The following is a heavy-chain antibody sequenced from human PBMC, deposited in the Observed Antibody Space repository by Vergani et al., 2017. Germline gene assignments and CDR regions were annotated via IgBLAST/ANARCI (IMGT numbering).Heavy chain of an antibody. V-gene: IGHV3-23*01. CDR3: AKVGRSEVACTFGAFDI. Sequence: EVQLLESGGDLVQPGGSLRLSCAASGFTFIMHAMSWVRQAPGKGLEWVSTLSASDRRTHYADSVKGRFTISRDISKNTRFLHMNSLRPEDTAVYYCAKVGRSEVACTFGAFDIWGQGTMVTVSS. CDR2: LSASDRRT. D-gene: IGHD6-19*01. CDR1: GFTFIMHA. J-gene: IGHJ3*02.